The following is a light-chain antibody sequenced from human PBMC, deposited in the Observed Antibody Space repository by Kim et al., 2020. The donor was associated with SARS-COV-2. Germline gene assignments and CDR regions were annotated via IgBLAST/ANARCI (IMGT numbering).Light chain of an antibody. CDR3: GTWDDSLSAQV. J-gene: IGLJ1*01. CDR2: RND. V-gene: IGLV1-47*01. CDR1: SSNVGSNY. Sequence: GQRVTISCSGSSSNVGSNYVDWYQQLPGTAPKLLSCRNDQRPSGVLYRFSGSKSGTSASLAISGLRSEDEADYYCGTWDDSLSAQVFGTGTKVTVL.